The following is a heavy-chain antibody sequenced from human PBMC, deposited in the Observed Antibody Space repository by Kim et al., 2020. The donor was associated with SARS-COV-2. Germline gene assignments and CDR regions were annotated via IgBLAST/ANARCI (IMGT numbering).Heavy chain of an antibody. CDR3: ARLRENWYFDL. V-gene: IGHV3-11*03. Sequence: GGSLRLSCAASGFTFSDYYMSWIRQAPGKGLEWVSYISSSSSYTNYADSVKGRFTISRDNAKNSLYLQMNSLRAEDTAVYYCARLRENWYFDLWGRGTLVTVSS. CDR2: ISSSSSYT. CDR1: GFTFSDYY. J-gene: IGHJ2*01. D-gene: IGHD3-16*01.